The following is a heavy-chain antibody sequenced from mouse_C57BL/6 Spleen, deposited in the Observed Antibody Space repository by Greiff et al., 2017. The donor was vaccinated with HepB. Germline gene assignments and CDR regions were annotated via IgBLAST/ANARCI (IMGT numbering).Heavy chain of an antibody. CDR1: GYAFSSYW. V-gene: IGHV1-80*01. J-gene: IGHJ2*01. Sequence: QVQLQQSGAELVKPGASVKISCKASGYAFSSYWMNWVKQRPGKGLEWIGQIYPGDGDTNYNGKFKGKATLTADKSSSTAYMQLSSLTSEDSAVYFCARGSSTMIKSYYFDYWGQGTTLTVSS. CDR2: IYPGDGDT. D-gene: IGHD2-4*01. CDR3: ARGSSTMIKSYYFDY.